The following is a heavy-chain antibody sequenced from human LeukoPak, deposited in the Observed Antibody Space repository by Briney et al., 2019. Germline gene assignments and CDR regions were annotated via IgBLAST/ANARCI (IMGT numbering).Heavy chain of an antibody. V-gene: IGHV3-21*01. J-gene: IGHJ4*02. CDR1: GFTFSSYS. Sequence: GGSLRPSCAASGFTFSSYSMNWVRQAPGKGLEWVSSISSSSSYIYYADSVKGRFTISRDNAKNSLYLQMNSLRAEDTAVYYCARDRATVTTNPRGVEDYWGQGTLVTVSS. D-gene: IGHD4-17*01. CDR2: ISSSSSYI. CDR3: ARDRATVTTNPRGVEDY.